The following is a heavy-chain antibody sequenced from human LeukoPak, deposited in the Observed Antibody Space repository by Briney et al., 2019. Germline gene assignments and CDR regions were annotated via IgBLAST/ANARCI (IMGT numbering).Heavy chain of an antibody. Sequence: PGGSLRLSCAASGFTVSSNYMSWVRQAPGKGLEWVSVIYSGGSTYYADSVKGRFTISRDNSKNTLYLQMNSLRAEDTAVYYCARVGVMTTVTGADYWGQGTLVTVSS. D-gene: IGHD4-17*01. CDR3: ARVGVMTTVTGADY. CDR1: GFTVSSNY. CDR2: IYSGGST. J-gene: IGHJ4*02. V-gene: IGHV3-53*01.